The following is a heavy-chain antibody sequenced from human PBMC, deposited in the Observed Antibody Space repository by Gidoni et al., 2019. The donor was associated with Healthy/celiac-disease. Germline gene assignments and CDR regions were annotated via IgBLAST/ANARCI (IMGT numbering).Heavy chain of an antibody. D-gene: IGHD1-26*01. CDR1: GFTLSNAW. Sequence: EVQLVESGGGLVKPGGALRLSCAASGFTLSNAWMSGVRQAPGKGLEWVGRIKSKTDGGTTDYAAPVKGRFTISRDDSKNTLYLQMNSLKTEDTAVYYCTTGGSYRYYFDYWGQGTLVTVSS. J-gene: IGHJ4*02. V-gene: IGHV3-15*01. CDR3: TTGGSYRYYFDY. CDR2: IKSKTDGGTT.